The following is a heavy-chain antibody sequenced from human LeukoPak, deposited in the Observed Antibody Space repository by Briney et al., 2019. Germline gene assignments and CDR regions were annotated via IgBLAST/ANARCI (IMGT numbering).Heavy chain of an antibody. CDR1: NYTFVSYG. J-gene: IGHJ4*02. CDR2: INPSGGST. V-gene: IGHV1-46*01. D-gene: IGHD1-26*01. Sequence: ASVKVSCKASNYTFVSYGISWVRQAPGQGLEWMGIINPSGGSTSYAQKFQGRVTMTRDTSTSTVYMELSSLRSEDTAVYYCARDSGSYYGYFDYWGQGTLVTVSS. CDR3: ARDSGSYYGYFDY.